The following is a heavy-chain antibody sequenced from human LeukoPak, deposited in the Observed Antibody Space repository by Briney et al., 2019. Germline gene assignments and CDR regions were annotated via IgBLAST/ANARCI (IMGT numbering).Heavy chain of an antibody. CDR2: ISYDGSNK. Sequence: GGSLRLSCAASGFTFTSYGIHWVRQAPGKGLEWVAVISYDGSNKSYADSVRGRFTISRGNSENTLFLQMNSLRADDTAVYYCAGGYSSGWYPHYFDYWGQGTLVTVSS. V-gene: IGHV3-30*03. J-gene: IGHJ4*02. D-gene: IGHD6-19*01. CDR1: GFTFTSYG. CDR3: AGGYSSGWYPHYFDY.